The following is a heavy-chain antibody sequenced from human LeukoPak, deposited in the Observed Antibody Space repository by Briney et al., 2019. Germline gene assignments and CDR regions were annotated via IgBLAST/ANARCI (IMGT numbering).Heavy chain of an antibody. CDR3: AKASGGYCSSISCYHFDY. CDR2: ISWNSGTI. CDR1: GFAFHDYA. V-gene: IGHV3-9*01. D-gene: IGHD2-2*01. J-gene: IGHJ4*02. Sequence: PGGSLRLSCAAPGFAFHDYAMHWVRQAPGKGLEWVSSISWNSGTIRYADSVKGRFTISRDNAKNSLYLQMNSLRAEDTALYYCAKASGGYCSSISCYHFDYWGQGTPVTVSS.